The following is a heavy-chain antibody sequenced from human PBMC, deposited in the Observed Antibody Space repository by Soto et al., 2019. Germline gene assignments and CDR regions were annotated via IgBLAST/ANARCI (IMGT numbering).Heavy chain of an antibody. Sequence: QVQLQESGPGLVKPSETLSLTCTVSGGSISSYYWSWIRQPPGKGLEWIGYIYYSGSTNYNPSLKSRVTISVDTSKNQFSLKLSSVTAAETAVYYCARDWGCSGGSCYSFVSVWGKGTTVTVSS. V-gene: IGHV4-59*01. J-gene: IGHJ6*04. D-gene: IGHD2-15*01. CDR3: ARDWGCSGGSCYSFVSV. CDR1: GGSISSYY. CDR2: IYYSGST.